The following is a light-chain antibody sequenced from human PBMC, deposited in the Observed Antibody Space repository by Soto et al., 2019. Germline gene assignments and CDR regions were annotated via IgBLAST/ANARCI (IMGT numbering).Light chain of an antibody. CDR1: QSISNF. Sequence: DLQMTQSPSSLSASVGDRVTITCRASQSISNFLNWYQQQPGKAPRLLIYGASSLQSGVPPRFSGSGSGTDFTLTISSLQPEDFASYYCQQSYTTPHTFGGGTKVEIK. J-gene: IGKJ4*01. V-gene: IGKV1-39*01. CDR3: QQSYTTPHT. CDR2: GAS.